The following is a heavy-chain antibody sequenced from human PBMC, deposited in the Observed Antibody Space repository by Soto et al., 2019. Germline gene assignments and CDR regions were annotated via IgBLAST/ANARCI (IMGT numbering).Heavy chain of an antibody. J-gene: IGHJ4*02. V-gene: IGHV4-39*01. CDR2: IYYSGST. CDR3: ARLASSGSYIPFDY. CDR1: GGSISSSSYY. D-gene: IGHD1-26*01. Sequence: QLQLQESGPGLVKPSETLSLTCTVSGGSISSSSYYWGWIRQPPGKGLEWIGSIYYSGSTYYNPSLKSRVTISVDTSKNQFSLKLSSVTAADTAVYYCARLASSGSYIPFDYWGQGTLVTVSS.